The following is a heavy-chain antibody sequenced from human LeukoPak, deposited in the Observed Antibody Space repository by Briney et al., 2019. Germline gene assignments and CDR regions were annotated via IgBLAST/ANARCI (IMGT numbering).Heavy chain of an antibody. CDR1: GYSFTSYW. CDR2: IYPGDSDI. CDR3: ARRLSGYYGDY. V-gene: IGHV5-51*01. D-gene: IGHD3-22*01. J-gene: IGHJ4*02. Sequence: GESLKISCKGSGYSFTSYWIGWVRQMPGKGLEWMGTIYPGDSDIRYSPSFRGQVTISADKSISTAYLQWSGLKASDTAMYYCARRLSGYYGDYWGQGTLVTVSS.